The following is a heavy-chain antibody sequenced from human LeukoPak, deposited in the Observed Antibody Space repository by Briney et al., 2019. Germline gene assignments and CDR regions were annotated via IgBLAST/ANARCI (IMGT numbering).Heavy chain of an antibody. Sequence: PSETLSLTCAVYGGSFSGYYWSWIRQPPGKGLEWIGEINHSGSTNYNPSLKSRVTISVDTSKNQFSLKLSSVTAGDTAVYYCATTDTAMDDLDYWGQGTLVTVSS. CDR2: INHSGST. D-gene: IGHD5-18*01. CDR1: GGSFSGYY. CDR3: ATTDTAMDDLDY. J-gene: IGHJ4*02. V-gene: IGHV4-34*01.